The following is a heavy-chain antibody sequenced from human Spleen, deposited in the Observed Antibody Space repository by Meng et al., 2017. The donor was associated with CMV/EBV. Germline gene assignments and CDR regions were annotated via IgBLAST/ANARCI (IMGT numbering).Heavy chain of an antibody. Sequence: ASVKVSCKASGYTFIGYDLHRVRQAPGQGLEWMGWINPKSGGTNYAQRFQGRVTMTRDTSINTVYMELRRLRSDDTAVYFCAKSLYTNYYSTYYGLDVWGQGTTVTVSS. CDR3: AKSLYTNYYSTYYGLDV. D-gene: IGHD3-22*01. CDR1: GYTFIGYD. CDR2: INPKSGGT. J-gene: IGHJ6*02. V-gene: IGHV1-2*02.